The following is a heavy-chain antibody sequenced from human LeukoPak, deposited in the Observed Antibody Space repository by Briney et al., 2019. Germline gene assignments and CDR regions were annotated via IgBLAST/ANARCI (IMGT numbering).Heavy chain of an antibody. CDR2: IYFSGSA. J-gene: IGHJ4*02. CDR1: GDSISSRSYY. V-gene: IGHV4-39*02. Sequence: SETLSLTCNVSGDSISSRSYYWGWIRQPPGKGLEWIGSIYFSGSAHYNPSLKSRVTLSVDRSKNHFSLEVKSVTAADTAMYFCARLGDLLTGYYFESWGQGTLVIVSS. CDR3: ARLGDLLTGYYFES. D-gene: IGHD3-9*01.